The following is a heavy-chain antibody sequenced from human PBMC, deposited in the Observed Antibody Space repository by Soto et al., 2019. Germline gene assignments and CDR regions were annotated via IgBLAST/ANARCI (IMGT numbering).Heavy chain of an antibody. CDR1: GFALSTSGAG. D-gene: IGHD1-26*01. Sequence: QITLKESGPTLVKPTQTLTVTCTFSGFALSTSGAGVGWIRQSPGKAPAWLALISWKDAKRYHPGLKSRLTIPKYTSKYQVVLTRTELDPVDTATYFCAHRYGGNYYRWYVDSCGQGTLVTVSS. V-gene: IGHV2-5*01. CDR3: AHRYGGNYYRWYVDS. J-gene: IGHJ4*02. CDR2: ISWKDAK.